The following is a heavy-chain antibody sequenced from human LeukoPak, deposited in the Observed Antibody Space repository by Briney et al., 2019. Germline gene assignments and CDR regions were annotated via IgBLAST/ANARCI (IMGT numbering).Heavy chain of an antibody. CDR1: GFTFSSYS. Sequence: GGSLRLSCAASGFTFSSYSMNWVRQAPGKGLEGVSSISSSSRYIYYADSVKGRFTISRDNAKNSLYLQMNSLRAEDTAVYYCARGRGASNYSPYYFDYWGQGTLVTVSS. CDR2: ISSSSRYI. D-gene: IGHD4-11*01. V-gene: IGHV3-21*01. CDR3: ARGRGASNYSPYYFDY. J-gene: IGHJ4*02.